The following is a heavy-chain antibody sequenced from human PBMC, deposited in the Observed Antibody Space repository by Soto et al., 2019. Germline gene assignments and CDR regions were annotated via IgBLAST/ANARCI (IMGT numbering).Heavy chain of an antibody. D-gene: IGHD3-10*01. CDR1: GFTFSSYW. CDR3: SRSLIS. J-gene: IGHJ5*02. Sequence: GGSLRLSCAASGFTFSSYWMDWVRQTPGKGLEWVANINQDGSEKNYVDSVEGRFTISRDNAKNSLYLQMSSLTAEDSALYYCSRSLISWGPGTIVTVYS. V-gene: IGHV3-7*01. CDR2: INQDGSEK.